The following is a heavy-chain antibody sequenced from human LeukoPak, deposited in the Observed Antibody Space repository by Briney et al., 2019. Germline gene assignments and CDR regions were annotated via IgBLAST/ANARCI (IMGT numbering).Heavy chain of an antibody. CDR2: INHSGST. V-gene: IGHV4-34*01. Sequence: SETLSLTCAVYGGSFSGYYWSWIRQPPGKGLEWIGEINHSGSTNYNPSLKSRVTISVDTSKNQFSLKLSSVTAADTAVYYCATLGVVPAAIPPDVWGQGTTVTVSS. CDR1: GGSFSGYY. CDR3: ATLGVVPAAIPPDV. J-gene: IGHJ6*02. D-gene: IGHD2-2*01.